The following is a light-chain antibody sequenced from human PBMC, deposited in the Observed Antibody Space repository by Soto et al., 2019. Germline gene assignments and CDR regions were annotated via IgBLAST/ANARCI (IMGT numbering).Light chain of an antibody. V-gene: IGKV4-1*01. Sequence: DIVLTQSPDSLAVSLGERATINCRSSQSVLYTSNNKNNVAWYQQKPGQPPKLLIYWASSRESGVPDRFSGSGSGTDFTLTISSLQAEDMAVYYCQQYSSSPFTFGGGTKVEIK. J-gene: IGKJ4*01. CDR2: WAS. CDR3: QQYSSSPFT. CDR1: QSVLYTSNNKNN.